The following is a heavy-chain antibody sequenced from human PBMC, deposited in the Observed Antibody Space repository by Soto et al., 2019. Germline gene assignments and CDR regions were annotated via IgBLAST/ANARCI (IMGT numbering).Heavy chain of an antibody. D-gene: IGHD3-22*01. CDR3: ARVGGVGYYDSSGHFDY. Sequence: QVQLQESGPGLVKPSQTLSLTCTVSGGSISSGGYYWSWIRQHPGKGLEWIGYIYYSGSTYYNPSRKSRVTISVDTSKNQFSLKLSSVTAADTAVYYCARVGGVGYYDSSGHFDYWGQGTLVTVSS. CDR2: IYYSGST. CDR1: GGSISSGGYY. V-gene: IGHV4-31*03. J-gene: IGHJ4*02.